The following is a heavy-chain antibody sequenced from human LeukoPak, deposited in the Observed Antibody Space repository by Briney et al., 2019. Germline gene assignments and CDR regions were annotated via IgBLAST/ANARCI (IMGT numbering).Heavy chain of an antibody. CDR3: ARDPTTVTTIFDS. CDR2: IYPGESIYASENT. V-gene: IGHV4-4*07. J-gene: IGHJ4*02. CDR1: GVSISAYY. Sequence: KPSETLSLTCSVSGVSISAYYWSWIRQPAGKGLEWIGRIYPGESIYASENTNYNPSLKSRVSMSGDTSKNQVSLKLGSVTAADTAVYYCARDPTTVTTIFDSWGQGTLVTVSS. D-gene: IGHD4-17*01.